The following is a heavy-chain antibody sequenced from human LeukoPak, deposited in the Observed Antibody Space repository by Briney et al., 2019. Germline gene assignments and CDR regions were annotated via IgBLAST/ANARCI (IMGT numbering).Heavy chain of an antibody. D-gene: IGHD5-18*01. CDR3: AKDERWIQPGYYFDY. J-gene: IGHJ4*02. CDR2: ISYDGSNK. V-gene: IGHV3-30*18. Sequence: GGSLRLSCAASGFTFSSFGMHWVRQAPGKGLEWVAIISYDGSNKYYADSVKGRFTISRDNSKNTLYLQMSSLRAEDTAVYYCAKDERWIQPGYYFDYWGQGTLVTVSS. CDR1: GFTFSSFG.